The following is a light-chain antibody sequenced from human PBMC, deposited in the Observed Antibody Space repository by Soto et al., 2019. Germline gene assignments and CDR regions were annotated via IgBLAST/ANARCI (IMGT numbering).Light chain of an antibody. Sequence: QSALTQPASVSGSPGQSITICCTGTSSDIDDYKYVSWYQQHPGKAPKLIVYEVNYRPSGVSNRFSGSKSDNAASLTISGLQAEDEADYYCSSYTSIGTYVFGAGTKVTVL. J-gene: IGLJ1*01. V-gene: IGLV2-14*01. CDR3: SSYTSIGTYV. CDR2: EVN. CDR1: SSDIDDYKY.